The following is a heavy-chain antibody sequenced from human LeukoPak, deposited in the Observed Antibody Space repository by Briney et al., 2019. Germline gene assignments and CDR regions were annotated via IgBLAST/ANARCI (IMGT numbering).Heavy chain of an antibody. CDR2: INYSGST. CDR1: GCPISSQY. Sequence: SETLSLTCAVSGCPISSQYWSWIRQPPGKGLEWIAYINYSGSTKYNPSLKSRVTISVDASKNQCSLRLSYVTAAETAIYYCARRNDVMDVWGQGTTVTVS. J-gene: IGHJ6*02. V-gene: IGHV4-59*08. CDR3: ARRNDVMDV. D-gene: IGHD1-1*01.